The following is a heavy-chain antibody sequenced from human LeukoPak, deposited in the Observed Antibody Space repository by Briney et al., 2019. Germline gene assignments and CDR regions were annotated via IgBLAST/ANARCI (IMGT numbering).Heavy chain of an antibody. V-gene: IGHV3-53*01. CDR3: AKRFCSATRCFHFDY. CDR2: IYSGGST. CDR1: GFTVSSNY. J-gene: IGHJ4*02. D-gene: IGHD2-2*01. Sequence: GGSLRLSCAASGFTVSSNYMSWVRQAPGKGLEWVSVIYSGGSTYYADSVKGRFTISRDNSKNTLYLQMDSLRAEDTAVYYCAKRFCSATRCFHFDYWGQGTLVTVSS.